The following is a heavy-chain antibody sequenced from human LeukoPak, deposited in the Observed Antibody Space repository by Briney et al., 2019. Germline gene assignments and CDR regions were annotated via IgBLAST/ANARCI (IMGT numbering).Heavy chain of an antibody. D-gene: IGHD6-6*01. V-gene: IGHV4-4*02. CDR3: ARVKRIAARRGWFDP. CDR1: GGSISSDNW. Sequence: SGTLSLTCAVSGGSISSDNWWSWVRQPPGKGLEWIGEIYHSGSTNYNPSLKSRVTISVDTSKNQFSLKLSSVTAADTAVYYCARVKRIAARRGWFDPWGQGTLVTVSS. CDR2: IYHSGST. J-gene: IGHJ5*02.